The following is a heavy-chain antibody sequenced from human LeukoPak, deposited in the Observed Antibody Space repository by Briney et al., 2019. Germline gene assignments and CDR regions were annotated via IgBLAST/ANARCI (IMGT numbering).Heavy chain of an antibody. CDR1: GGSFSGYY. Sequence: SETLSLTCAVYGGSFSGYYWSWIRQPPGKGLEWIGEINHSGSTNYNPSLESRVTISVDTSKNQFSLKLSSVTAADTAVYYCARERREQLLPPYTRSLTYFDYWGQGTLVTVSS. CDR2: INHSGST. J-gene: IGHJ4*02. D-gene: IGHD2-2*01. CDR3: ARERREQLLPPYTRSLTYFDY. V-gene: IGHV4-34*01.